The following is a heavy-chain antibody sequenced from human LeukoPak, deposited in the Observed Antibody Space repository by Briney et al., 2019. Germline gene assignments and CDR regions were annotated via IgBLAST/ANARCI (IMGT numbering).Heavy chain of an antibody. Sequence: PGGSLRLSCAASGFTFSSYAMHWVRQAPGKGLEWVAVISYDGSNKYYADSVKGRFTISRDNSKNTLYLQMNSLRAEDTAVYYCARDGSRIAVAGTDYWGQGTLVTVSS. CDR3: ARDGSRIAVAGTDY. CDR2: ISYDGSNK. D-gene: IGHD6-19*01. V-gene: IGHV3-30-3*01. CDR1: GFTFSSYA. J-gene: IGHJ4*02.